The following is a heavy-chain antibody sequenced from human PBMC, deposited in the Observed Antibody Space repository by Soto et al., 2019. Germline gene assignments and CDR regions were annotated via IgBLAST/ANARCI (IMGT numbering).Heavy chain of an antibody. Sequence: ETLSLTCAVYGGSFSGYYWSWIRQPPGKGLEWIGEINHSGSTNYNPSLKSRVTISVDTSKNQFSLKLSSVTAADTAVYYCARDRPWYSSSWYRFGWFDPWGQGTLVTVSS. J-gene: IGHJ5*02. CDR3: ARDRPWYSSSWYRFGWFDP. CDR1: GGSFSGYY. CDR2: INHSGST. V-gene: IGHV4-34*01. D-gene: IGHD6-13*01.